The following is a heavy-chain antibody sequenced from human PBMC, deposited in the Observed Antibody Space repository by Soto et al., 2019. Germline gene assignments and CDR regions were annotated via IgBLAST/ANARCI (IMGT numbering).Heavy chain of an antibody. CDR3: ALDFPTGSYSGGMDV. CDR1: GFTFSSYD. CDR2: IGTAGDT. D-gene: IGHD1-26*01. V-gene: IGHV3-13*01. Sequence: EVQLVESGGGLVQPGGSLRLSCAASGFTFSSYDMHWVRQATGKGLEWVSAIGTAGDTYYPGYVKGRFTISRENAKNSLYLQMNSLRAGDTAVYYCALDFPTGSYSGGMDVWGQGTTVTVSS. J-gene: IGHJ6*02.